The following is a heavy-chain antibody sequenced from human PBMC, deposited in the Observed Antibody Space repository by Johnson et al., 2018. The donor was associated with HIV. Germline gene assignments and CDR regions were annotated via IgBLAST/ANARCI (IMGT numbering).Heavy chain of an antibody. V-gene: IGHV3-43D*03. J-gene: IGHJ3*02. Sequence: VQLVESGGVVVQPGGSLRLSCAASGFKFDDCAMHWVRQAPGNGLEWVSLIRWDGAVTHYVDSVKGRFTISRDNSRNSLYLQMNSLRAEDTAVYYCAKDYSSILSAFDIWGQGTMVTVSS. CDR2: IRWDGAVT. CDR3: AKDYSSILSAFDI. D-gene: IGHD6-13*01. CDR1: GFKFDDCA.